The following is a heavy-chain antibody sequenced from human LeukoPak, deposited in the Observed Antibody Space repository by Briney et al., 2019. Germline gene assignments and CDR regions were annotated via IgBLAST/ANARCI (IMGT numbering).Heavy chain of an antibody. Sequence: GRSLRLSCVASGFSFSSFSMHWVRQAPGKGLEWVAFLSYDGSDKYYADSVMGRFTISRYNSKNTVYLEVNRPTHEDTAVYYCAGDPSRIAVAGGRLDYCGQGTPVIVSS. V-gene: IGHV3-30*04. CDR3: AGDPSRIAVAGGRLDY. J-gene: IGHJ4*02. D-gene: IGHD6-19*01. CDR1: GFSFSSFS. CDR2: LSYDGSDK.